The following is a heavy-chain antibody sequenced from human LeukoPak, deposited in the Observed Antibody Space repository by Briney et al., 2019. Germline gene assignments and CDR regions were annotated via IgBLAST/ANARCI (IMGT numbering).Heavy chain of an antibody. Sequence: GGSLRLSCSASGFTISIYAMHWVRQAPGKGLEYVAGISSKGVSTYYADSVKGRFTISRDNSKDTMFLQMSSLRAEDTAVYYCVKGGQYSSSSHFDYWGQGTLVTVSS. CDR1: GFTISIYA. CDR3: VKGGQYSSSSHFDY. J-gene: IGHJ4*02. D-gene: IGHD6-6*01. CDR2: ISSKGVST. V-gene: IGHV3-64D*09.